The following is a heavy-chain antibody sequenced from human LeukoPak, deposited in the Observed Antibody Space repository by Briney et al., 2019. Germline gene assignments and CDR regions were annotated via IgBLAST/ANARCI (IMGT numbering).Heavy chain of an antibody. J-gene: IGHJ5*02. CDR1: GDSISSYY. Sequence: PSETLSLTCTVPGDSISSYYWSWIRQPAGKGLEWIGRVYVTGSTNLNPALQSRVTMSVDTSKNQFSLKLTSATAADTAVYYCARDRQWLVDHWGQGTLVTVSP. V-gene: IGHV4-4*07. CDR2: VYVTGST. D-gene: IGHD6-19*01. CDR3: ARDRQWLVDH.